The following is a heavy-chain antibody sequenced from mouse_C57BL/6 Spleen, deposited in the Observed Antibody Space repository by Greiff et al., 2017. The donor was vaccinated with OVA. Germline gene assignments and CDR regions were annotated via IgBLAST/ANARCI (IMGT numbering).Heavy chain of an antibody. CDR2: INPNYGTT. V-gene: IGHV1-39*01. D-gene: IGHD2-2*01. CDR3: ARETRRYGYDVRAMDY. CDR1: GYSFTDYN. Sequence: EVKLQESGPELVKPGASVKISCKASGYSFTDYNMNWVKQSNGESLEWIGVINPNYGTTSYNQKFKGKATLTVDQSSSTAYMQLNSLTSEDSAVYYCARETRRYGYDVRAMDYWGQGTSVTVSS. J-gene: IGHJ4*01.